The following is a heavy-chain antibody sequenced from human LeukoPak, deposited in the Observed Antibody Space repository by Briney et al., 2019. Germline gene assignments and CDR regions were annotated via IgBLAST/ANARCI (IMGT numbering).Heavy chain of an antibody. Sequence: SSETLSLTCAVYGGSFSGYYWSWIRQPPGKGLEWIGEINHSGSTNYNPSLKSRVTISVDTSKNQFSLKLSSVTAADTAVYYCARSLYYWGQGTLVTVSS. CDR2: INHSGST. CDR1: GGSFSGYY. V-gene: IGHV4-34*01. J-gene: IGHJ4*02. CDR3: ARSLYY.